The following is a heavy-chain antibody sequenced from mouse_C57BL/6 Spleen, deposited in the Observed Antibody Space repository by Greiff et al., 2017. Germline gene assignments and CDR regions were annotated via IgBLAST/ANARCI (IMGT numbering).Heavy chain of an antibody. V-gene: IGHV1-63*01. CDR1: GYTFTNYW. CDR3: ARGGLAPYYFDY. CDR2: IYPGGGYT. J-gene: IGHJ2*01. Sequence: VQLQQSGAELVRPGTSVKMSCKASGYTFTNYWIGWAKQRPGHGLEWIGDIYPGGGYTNYNGKFKGKATLTADKSSSTAYMQFSSLTSEDSAIYYCARGGLAPYYFDYWGQGTTLTVSS. D-gene: IGHD3-3*01.